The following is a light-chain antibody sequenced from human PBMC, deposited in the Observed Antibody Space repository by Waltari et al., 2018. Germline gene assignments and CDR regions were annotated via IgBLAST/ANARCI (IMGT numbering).Light chain of an antibody. CDR3: QQRSNLWT. J-gene: IGKJ1*01. V-gene: IGKV3-11*01. CDR1: QSISRH. CDR2: DES. Sequence: ETVLTQSPATLSLSPGERSTLSCRASQSISRHLAWYQPKPGQPPRLLIYDESKRATGIPARFSCSGSGTDFTLTISSLEPEDFAVYYCQQRSNLWTFGQGTKVEIK.